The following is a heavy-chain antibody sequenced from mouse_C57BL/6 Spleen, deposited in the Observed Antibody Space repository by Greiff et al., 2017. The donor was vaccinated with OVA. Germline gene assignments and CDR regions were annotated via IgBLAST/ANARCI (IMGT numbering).Heavy chain of an antibody. V-gene: IGHV1-81*01. D-gene: IGHD4-1*01. J-gene: IGHJ2*01. CDR2: IYPRSGNT. Sequence: VKLVESGAELARPGASVKLSCKASGYTFTSYGISWVKQRTGQGLEWIGEIYPRSGNTYYNEKFKGKATLTADKSSSTAYMELRSLTSEDSAVYFCAQRLTVTEDYFDYWGQGTTLTVSS. CDR1: GYTFTSYG. CDR3: AQRLTVTEDYFDY.